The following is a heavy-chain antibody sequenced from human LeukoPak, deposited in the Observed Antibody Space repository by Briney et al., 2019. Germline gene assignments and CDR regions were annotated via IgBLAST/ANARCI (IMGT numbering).Heavy chain of an antibody. Sequence: HPGGSLRLSCAASGFTFSSHWMSWVRQAPGKGLEWVANIKKDGSEKYYVDAVKGRFTISRDNAKTSLYLQMNSLRAEDTAVYYCAKAAGSGWYLRVVPADAFDIWGQGTMVTVSS. D-gene: IGHD6-19*01. CDR1: GFTFSSHW. J-gene: IGHJ3*02. V-gene: IGHV3-7*03. CDR3: AKAAGSGWYLRVVPADAFDI. CDR2: IKKDGSEK.